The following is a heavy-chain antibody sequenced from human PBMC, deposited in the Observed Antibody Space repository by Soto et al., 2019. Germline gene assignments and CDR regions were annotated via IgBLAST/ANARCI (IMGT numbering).Heavy chain of an antibody. V-gene: IGHV3-53*01. CDR1: EFTVTNNE. CDR2: LYSGGNM. CDR3: ALRRVAYADF. Sequence: PGGSLRLSCAASEFTVTNNEMSWVRQAPGKGLEWVSILYSGGNMYYADSVEGRFTISRDGSKNTLYLHMNSLRAEDTAVYYCALRRVAYADFWGQGTRVTVSS. D-gene: IGHD2-2*01. J-gene: IGHJ4*02.